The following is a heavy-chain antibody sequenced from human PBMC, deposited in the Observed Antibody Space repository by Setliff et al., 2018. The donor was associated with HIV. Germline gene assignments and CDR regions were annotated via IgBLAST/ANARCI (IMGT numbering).Heavy chain of an antibody. D-gene: IGHD6-19*01. CDR2: INHSGST. CDR1: DGSFRGYH. V-gene: IGHV4-34*01. Sequence: PSETLSLTCAVYDGSFRGYHWSWIRQPPGKGLEWIGEINHSGSTNYNPSLKSRVTISVDTSKNQFSLKLSSVTAADTAVYYCTRRSGWSLDYWGQGTLVTVSS. J-gene: IGHJ4*02. CDR3: TRRSGWSLDY.